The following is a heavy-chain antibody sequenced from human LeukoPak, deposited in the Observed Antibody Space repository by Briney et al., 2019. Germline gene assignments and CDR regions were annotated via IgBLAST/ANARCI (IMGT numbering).Heavy chain of an antibody. D-gene: IGHD3-10*01. CDR1: GFTFSSYW. J-gene: IGHJ4*02. V-gene: IGHV3-7*01. CDR2: IKADGSEK. Sequence: GGSLRLSCEASGFTFSSYWMTWVRQAPGKGLEWVANIKADGSEKYYVDSVKGRFTLSRDNAKNSLYLQMNNLRAEDTAVYYCARDRVTMVRGVWDYFDYWGQGTLVTVSS. CDR3: ARDRVTMVRGVWDYFDY.